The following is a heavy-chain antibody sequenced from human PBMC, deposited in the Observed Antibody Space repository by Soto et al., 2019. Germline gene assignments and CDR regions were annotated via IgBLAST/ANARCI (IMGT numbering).Heavy chain of an antibody. J-gene: IGHJ4*02. CDR2: INGDGSTT. CDR1: GFTFRSYW. D-gene: IGHD5-18*01. Sequence: EVQLVESGGGLVQPGGSLRLSCVASGFTFRSYWMHWVRQAPGKGLVWVSPINGDGSTTSYADSVKGRFTISRDNAKNTLYLQMNSLGDEDTAVYYCARRGGYSYGYIGYWGQGTLVTVSS. V-gene: IGHV3-74*01. CDR3: ARRGGYSYGYIGY.